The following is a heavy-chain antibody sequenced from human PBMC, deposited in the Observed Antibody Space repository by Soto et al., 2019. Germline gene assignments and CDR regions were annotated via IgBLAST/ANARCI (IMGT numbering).Heavy chain of an antibody. CDR2: INPSGGST. CDR3: ARDVADYGDYGDYYYYGMDV. J-gene: IGHJ6*02. Sequence: ASVKVSCKASGHTFTSYYMHWVRQAPGQGLEWMGIINPSGGSTSYAQKFQGRVTMTRDTSTSTVYMELSSLRSEDTAVYYCARDVADYGDYGDYYYYGMDVWGQGTTGTVSS. V-gene: IGHV1-46*01. CDR1: GHTFTSYY. D-gene: IGHD4-17*01.